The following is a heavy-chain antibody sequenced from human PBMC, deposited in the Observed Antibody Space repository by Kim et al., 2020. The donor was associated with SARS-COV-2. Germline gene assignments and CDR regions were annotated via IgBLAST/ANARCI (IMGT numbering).Heavy chain of an antibody. J-gene: IGHJ3*02. CDR3: TRIPGTPFAFWDAFDI. V-gene: IGHV3-73*01. Sequence: GGSLRLSCAASGFTFSDSPMHWVRQASGKGLEWVGRIRSKANSYATAYAASVRGRFIISRDDSKNMAYLQMNSLKTEDTAVYYCTRIPGTPFAFWDAFDIWGQGTMVTVSS. CDR2: IRSKANSYAT. CDR1: GFTFSDSP. D-gene: IGHD1-1*01.